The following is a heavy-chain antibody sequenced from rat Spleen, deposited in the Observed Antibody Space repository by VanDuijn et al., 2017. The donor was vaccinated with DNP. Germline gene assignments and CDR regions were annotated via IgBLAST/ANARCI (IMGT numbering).Heavy chain of an antibody. CDR2: INPSGSST. Sequence: EVQLVESGGGLVQPGRSLKLSCAASGFTFNNYGMHWIRQAPTKGLEWVSSINPSGSSTYYRDSVKGRFTISRDNARSTLYLQMDSLRSEDTAIYYCTTTVRGPGYWGQGVMVTVSS. V-gene: IGHV5-19*01. CDR3: TTTVRGPGY. CDR1: GFTFNNYG. J-gene: IGHJ2*01. D-gene: IGHD4-1*01.